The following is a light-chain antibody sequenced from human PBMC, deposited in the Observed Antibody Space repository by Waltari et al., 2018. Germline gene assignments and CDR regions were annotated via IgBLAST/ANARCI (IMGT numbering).Light chain of an antibody. CDR2: GNS. Sequence: QSVLTQPPSVSGAPGQRVTISCTWSSSNIGAGYDVHWYQQLPGTAPKLLIYGNSNRPSGVPDRFSGSKSGTSASLAITGLQAEDEADYYCQSYDSSVVFGGGTKLTVL. CDR1: SSNIGAGYD. CDR3: QSYDSSVV. V-gene: IGLV1-40*01. J-gene: IGLJ2*01.